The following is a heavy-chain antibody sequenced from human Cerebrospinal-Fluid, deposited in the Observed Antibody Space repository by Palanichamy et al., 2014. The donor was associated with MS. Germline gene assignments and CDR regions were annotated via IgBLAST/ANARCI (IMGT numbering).Heavy chain of an antibody. CDR1: GYTITDYY. J-gene: IGHJ3*02. Sequence: EVQLVQSGAEVKKPGATVKISCKVSGYTITDYYMHWVQQAPGKGLEWMGLIDPKDGETIYAEKFQGRVTMTADTSTDTFQMELSSLRSEDTAVYYCATVRAIVLNGFDIWGQGTMVTAST. V-gene: IGHV1-69-2*01. D-gene: IGHD2-8*01. CDR3: ATVRAIVLNGFDI. CDR2: IDPKDGET.